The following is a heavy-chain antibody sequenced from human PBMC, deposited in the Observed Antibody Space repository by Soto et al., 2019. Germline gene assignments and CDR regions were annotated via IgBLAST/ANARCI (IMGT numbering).Heavy chain of an antibody. V-gene: IGHV4-59*01. D-gene: IGHD2-8*01. Sequence: KASETLSLTCTVSGGSISGYYWSWIRQPPGKGLEWIGYIYYSGTTNYNPSLKSRVTISADTSKNQFSLKLSSVTAADAAVYYCARAERVYAISGAFDIWGQGTLVTVSS. CDR3: ARAERVYAISGAFDI. CDR2: IYYSGTT. J-gene: IGHJ3*02. CDR1: GGSISGYY.